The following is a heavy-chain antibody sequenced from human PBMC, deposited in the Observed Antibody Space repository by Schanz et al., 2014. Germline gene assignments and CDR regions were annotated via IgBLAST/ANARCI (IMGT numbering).Heavy chain of an antibody. D-gene: IGHD2-2*01. CDR2: IHHSGST. J-gene: IGHJ4*01. CDR1: GGSFSGYY. CDR3: ARGEWSTSQFDY. V-gene: IGHV4-34*01. Sequence: QVQLQQWGAGLLKPSETLSLTCAVYGGSFSGYYWTWIRQPPGKGLEWIGEIHHSGSTNYNPSLKSRVTISMATSKNQFSLKLSSVTAADTAVYYCARGEWSTSQFDYWGHGTLVTVSS.